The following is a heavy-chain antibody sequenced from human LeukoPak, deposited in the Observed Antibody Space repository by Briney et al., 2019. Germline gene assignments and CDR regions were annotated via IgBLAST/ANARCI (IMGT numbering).Heavy chain of an antibody. CDR2: ISYDGSNK. V-gene: IGHV3-30*18. CDR3: AKETPGRRYFDWLLWSRQDWFDP. CDR1: GFTFSSYG. D-gene: IGHD3-9*01. J-gene: IGHJ5*02. Sequence: GGSLRLSCAASGFTFSSYGMHWVRQAPGKGLEWVAVISYDGSNKYYADSVKGRFTISRDNSKNTLYLQMNSLRAEDTAVYYCAKETPGRRYFDWLLWSRQDWFDPWGQGTLVTVSS.